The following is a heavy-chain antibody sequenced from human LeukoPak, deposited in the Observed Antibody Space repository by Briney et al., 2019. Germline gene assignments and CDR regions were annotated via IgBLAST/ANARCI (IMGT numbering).Heavy chain of an antibody. Sequence: PGGSLRLSCAASGFTFSSFTMNWVRQAPGKGLEWVSGISWNSGSIGYADSVKGRFTISRDNAKNSLYLQMNSLRAEDTALYYCAKVSYGDRFDYWGQGTLVTVSS. V-gene: IGHV3-9*01. CDR1: GFTFSSFT. J-gene: IGHJ4*02. CDR3: AKVSYGDRFDY. CDR2: ISWNSGSI. D-gene: IGHD4-17*01.